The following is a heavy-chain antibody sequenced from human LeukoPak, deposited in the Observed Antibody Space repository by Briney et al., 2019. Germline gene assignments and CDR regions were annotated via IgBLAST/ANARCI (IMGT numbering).Heavy chain of an antibody. CDR2: INHSGST. Sequence: PSETLSLTCAVYGGSFSGYYWSWIRQPPGKGLEWIGEINHSGSTNYNPSLKSRVTMSVDTSKNQFSLRLSSVAAADTAVYYCARPGQSGWWVYFNYWGQGALVTVSS. CDR1: GGSFSGYY. J-gene: IGHJ4*02. CDR3: ARPGQSGWWVYFNY. D-gene: IGHD3-3*01. V-gene: IGHV4-34*01.